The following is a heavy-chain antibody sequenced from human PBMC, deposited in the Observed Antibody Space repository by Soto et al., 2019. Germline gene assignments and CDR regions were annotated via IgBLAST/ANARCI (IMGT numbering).Heavy chain of an antibody. CDR2: IHSDDNT. CDR1: GFTVSSNY. J-gene: IGHJ6*02. Sequence: EVQLVESGGGLIQPGGSLRLYCAASGFTVSSNYLSWVRQAPGKGLEWVSVIHSDDNTYYADSVKGRFTISRDNSKNTLHLKLNSLRAEDKAVYYCASVKVPAHIPNYYYGKDVWGQGTTVTVSS. CDR3: ASVKVPAHIPNYYYGKDV. D-gene: IGHD2-2*01. V-gene: IGHV3-53*01.